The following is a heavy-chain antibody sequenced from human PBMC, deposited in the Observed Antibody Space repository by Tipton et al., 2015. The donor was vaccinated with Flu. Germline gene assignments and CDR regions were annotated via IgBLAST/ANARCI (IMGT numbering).Heavy chain of an antibody. J-gene: IGHJ5*02. Sequence: QVQLVQSGAEVKKPGASVKVSCKASGYTFTSYGISWIRQAPGQGLEWMGWISAHSGNTEYAQKFQGRVTMTTDKSTNTAYMELRSLRSDDTAVCYCARDYYDVTNWFNPWGQGTLVTVSS. CDR2: ISAHSGNT. CDR1: GYTFTSYG. V-gene: IGHV1-18*01. D-gene: IGHD3-16*01. CDR3: ARDYYDVTNWFNP.